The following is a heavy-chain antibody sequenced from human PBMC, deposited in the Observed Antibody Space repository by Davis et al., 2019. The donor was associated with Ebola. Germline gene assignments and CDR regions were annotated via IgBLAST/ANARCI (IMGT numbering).Heavy chain of an antibody. Sequence: PGGSLRLSCAASGFTFSTYSMSWVRQAPGKALEWVSSISSDSDYIYYADSAKGRFTISRDNAKNSLFLQMNSLRAEDTAVYYCARDGVKQWLGYFDYWGQGTLVTVSS. CDR1: GFTFSTYS. J-gene: IGHJ4*02. D-gene: IGHD6-19*01. CDR3: ARDGVKQWLGYFDY. V-gene: IGHV3-21*01. CDR2: ISSDSDYI.